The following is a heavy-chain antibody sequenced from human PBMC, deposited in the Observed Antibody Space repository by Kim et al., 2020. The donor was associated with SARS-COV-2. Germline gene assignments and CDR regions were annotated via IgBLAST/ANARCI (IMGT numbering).Heavy chain of an antibody. CDR3: ARDDLKWFGANLGRYYYYYGMDV. Sequence: GGSLRLSCAASGFTFSSYAMHWVRQAPGKGLEWVAVISYDGSNKYYADSVKGRFTISRDNSKNTLYLQMNSLRAEDTAVYYCARDDLKWFGANLGRYYYYYGMDVWGQGTTVTVSS. CDR2: ISYDGSNK. D-gene: IGHD3-10*01. CDR1: GFTFSSYA. J-gene: IGHJ6*02. V-gene: IGHV3-30*04.